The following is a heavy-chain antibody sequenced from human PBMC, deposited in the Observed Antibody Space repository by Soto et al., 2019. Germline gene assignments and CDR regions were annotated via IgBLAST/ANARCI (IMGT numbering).Heavy chain of an antibody. D-gene: IGHD3-22*01. Sequence: GESLKISCEGSGYSFTSYWIGWVRQMPGKXLEWMGIIYPGDSDTRYSPSFQGQVTISADRSISTAYLQWSSLKASDTAMYYCPTKGDYYDSSAYYLVDAFDICREGTLVT. V-gene: IGHV5-51*01. J-gene: IGHJ3*02. CDR1: GYSFTSYW. CDR3: PTKGDYYDSSAYYLVDAFDI. CDR2: IYPGDSDT.